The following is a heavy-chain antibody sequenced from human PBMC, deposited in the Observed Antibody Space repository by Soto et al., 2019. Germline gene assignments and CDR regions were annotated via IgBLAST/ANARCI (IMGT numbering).Heavy chain of an antibody. CDR2: TRNKANSYTT. CDR3: AREDLDSSGYYYYYYGMDV. CDR1: GFTLNTYG. Sequence: GGSLRLSCAASGFTLNTYGMDWVRQAPGKGLEWVGRTRNKANSYTTEYAASVKGRFTISRDDSKNSLYLQMNSLKTEDTAVYYCAREDLDSSGYYYYYYGMDVWGQGTTVTVSS. D-gene: IGHD3-22*01. V-gene: IGHV3-72*01. J-gene: IGHJ6*02.